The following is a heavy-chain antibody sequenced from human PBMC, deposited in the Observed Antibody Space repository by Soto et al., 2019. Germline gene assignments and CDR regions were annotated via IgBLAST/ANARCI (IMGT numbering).Heavy chain of an antibody. CDR2: INPSDGST. Sequence: SGNASCNSSVYTLTTYHVHWVRQAPAQGLEWIGIINPSDGSTNYAQKFQGRITMTRDTSTSTVYMEVSSLRSEEKAIYYCARDKASLIVVGGRSNSPVQAGLDSWGQGTQVLVSS. CDR3: ARDKASLIVVGGRSNSPVQAGLDS. J-gene: IGHJ4*02. V-gene: IGHV1-46*01. D-gene: IGHD3-22*01. CDR1: VYTLTTYH.